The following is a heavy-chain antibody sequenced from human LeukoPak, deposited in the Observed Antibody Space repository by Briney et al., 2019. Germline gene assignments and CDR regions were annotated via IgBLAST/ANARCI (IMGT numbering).Heavy chain of an antibody. CDR2: IYHSGST. CDR1: GYSISSGYY. Sequence: SETLSLTCAVSGYSISSGYYWGWIRQPPGKGLEWIGSIYHSGSTYYNPSLKSRITISVETSKNQFSLKLSSVTAADTAVYYCARENYGSGSYYNVGYYYGMDVWGKGTTVTVSS. V-gene: IGHV4-38-2*02. D-gene: IGHD3-10*01. J-gene: IGHJ6*04. CDR3: ARENYGSGSYYNVGYYYGMDV.